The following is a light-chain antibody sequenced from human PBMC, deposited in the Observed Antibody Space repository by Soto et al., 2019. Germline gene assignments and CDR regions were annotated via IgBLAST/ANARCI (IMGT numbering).Light chain of an antibody. J-gene: IGLJ1*01. CDR3: SSYTSSSPLYV. CDR2: EVS. Sequence: QSALTQPASVSGSPGQSITISCTGTSSDVGGYNYVSWYKQHPGKAPKLMIYEVSNRPSGVSNRFSGSKSGNTASLTISGLQAEDEADYYCSSYTSSSPLYVFGTGTKLTVL. V-gene: IGLV2-14*01. CDR1: SSDVGGYNY.